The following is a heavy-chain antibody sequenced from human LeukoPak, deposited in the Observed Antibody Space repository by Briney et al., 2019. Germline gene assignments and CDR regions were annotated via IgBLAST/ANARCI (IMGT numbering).Heavy chain of an antibody. V-gene: IGHV3-23*01. CDR3: ARVHSGWYYYYYMDV. J-gene: IGHJ6*03. CDR1: GFTFSTYG. CDR2: ISGSGGST. Sequence: GGTLRLSCAASGFTFSTYGMSWVRQAPGKGLEWVSAISGSGGSTYYADSVKGRFTISRDNAKNSLYLQMNSLRAEDTALYYCARVHSGWYYYYYMDVWGKGTTVTVSS. D-gene: IGHD6-19*01.